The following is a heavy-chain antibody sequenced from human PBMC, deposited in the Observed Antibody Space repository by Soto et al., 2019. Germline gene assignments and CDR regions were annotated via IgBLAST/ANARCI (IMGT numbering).Heavy chain of an antibody. J-gene: IGHJ6*02. CDR2: INHSGST. CDR3: AIAHIVVVAGGMDVPGGMDV. D-gene: IGHD2-2*01. Sequence: SETLSLTCAVYGGSFSGYYWSWIRQPPGKGLEWIGEINHSGSTNYNPSLKSRVTISVDTSKNQFSLKLSSVTAADTAVFYCAIAHIVVVAGGMDVPGGMDVWGQGTTVTVSS. V-gene: IGHV4-34*01. CDR1: GGSFSGYY.